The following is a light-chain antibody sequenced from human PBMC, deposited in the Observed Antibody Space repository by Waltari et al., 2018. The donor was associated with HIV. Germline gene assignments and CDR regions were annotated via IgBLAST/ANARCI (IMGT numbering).Light chain of an antibody. J-gene: IGLJ2*01. V-gene: IGLV1-40*01. Sequence: QSVLTQPPSVSGAPGQRVTISCTGSSSNIGPDYDVHWYKQLQGTVPKLLIYGNHNRPSGVPDRFPGSKSGTSASLAITGLQAEDEADYYCQSYDSRLSAVVFGGGTKLTVL. CDR2: GNH. CDR1: SSNIGPDYD. CDR3: QSYDSRLSAVV.